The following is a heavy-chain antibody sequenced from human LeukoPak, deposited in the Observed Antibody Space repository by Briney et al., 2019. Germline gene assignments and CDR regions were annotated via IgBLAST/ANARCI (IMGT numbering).Heavy chain of an antibody. CDR2: IYTTGKT. CDR3: ARHGYTASHYFLDY. Sequence: SETLSLTCTVSSGSMNSYYWGWVRQPAGRGLEWIGRIYTTGKTDYDPSLKSRLTMSVDTSRRQFSLNLRSVSAADTAIYYCARHGYTASHYFLDYWSQGTLVTVSS. V-gene: IGHV4-4*07. J-gene: IGHJ4*02. CDR1: SGSMNSYY. D-gene: IGHD3-16*01.